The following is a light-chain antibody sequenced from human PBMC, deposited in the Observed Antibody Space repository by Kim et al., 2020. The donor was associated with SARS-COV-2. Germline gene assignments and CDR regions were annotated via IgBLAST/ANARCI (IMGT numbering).Light chain of an antibody. CDR2: WAS. V-gene: IGKV4-1*01. CDR3: LQYYTTPPT. Sequence: DIVMTQSPDSLAVSLGERATINCKSSQSVLYSSNNENYLAWYQQKPGQPPKLLIYWASTRESGVPDRFSGSGSGTDFTLTISSLQAEDVAVYYCLQYYTTPPTFGQGTKVDIK. CDR1: QSVLYSSNNENY. J-gene: IGKJ1*01.